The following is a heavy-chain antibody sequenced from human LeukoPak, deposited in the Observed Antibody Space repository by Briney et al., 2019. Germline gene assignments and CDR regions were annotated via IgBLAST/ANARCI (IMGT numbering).Heavy chain of an antibody. Sequence: PSETLSLTCTVSGGSISSYYWSWIRQPPGKGLEWIGYIYYSGSTNYNPSLKSRVIISVDTSKNQFSLKLTSVTAADTAVYYCARDAPPSSFDIWGQGTTVTVSS. V-gene: IGHV4-59*01. J-gene: IGHJ3*02. CDR3: ARDAPPSSFDI. CDR2: IYYSGST. CDR1: GGSISSYY.